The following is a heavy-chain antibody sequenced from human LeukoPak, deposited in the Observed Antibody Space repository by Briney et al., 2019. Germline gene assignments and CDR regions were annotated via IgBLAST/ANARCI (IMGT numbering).Heavy chain of an antibody. CDR2: ISSSSSYI. CDR1: GFTFSDHY. D-gene: IGHD2-2*01. V-gene: IGHV3-21*01. CDR3: ASPYCSSTSCPGRGFDY. J-gene: IGHJ4*02. Sequence: PGGSLRLSCAASGFTFSDHYMDWVRQAPGKGLEWVSSISSSSSYIYYADSVKGRFTISRDNAKNSLYLQMNSLRAEDTAVYYCASPYCSSTSCPGRGFDYWGQGTLVTVSS.